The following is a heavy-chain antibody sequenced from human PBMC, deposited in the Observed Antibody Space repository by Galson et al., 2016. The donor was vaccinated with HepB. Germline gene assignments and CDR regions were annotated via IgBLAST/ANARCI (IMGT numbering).Heavy chain of an antibody. J-gene: IGHJ4*02. Sequence: SLRLSCAASGFTFRTYNMNWVRQAPGKGPEWTSFISSRGDTIYYADSVRGRFTISRDDAKNSLYLQMNSLRDADTAVYYCATGAPDVVVIPTNYYFDYWGQGSLVTVSS. CDR2: ISSRGDTI. V-gene: IGHV3-48*02. CDR1: GFTFRTYN. CDR3: ATGAPDVVVIPTNYYFDY. D-gene: IGHD2-21*01.